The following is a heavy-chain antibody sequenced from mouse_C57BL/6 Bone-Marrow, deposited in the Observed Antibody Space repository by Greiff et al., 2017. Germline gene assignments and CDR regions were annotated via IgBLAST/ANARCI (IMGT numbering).Heavy chain of an antibody. CDR1: GYTFTSPG. V-gene: IGHV1-56*01. CDR2: IFPGSGST. J-gene: IGHJ1*03. D-gene: IGHD2-5*01. CDR3: ARLGYSNYGWYFDV. Sequence: QVQLQQSGPELVRPGASVKISCKAPGYTFTSPGMQWVRQRPGQGLGWIGEIFPGSGSTYYNEKFKGKATLTLDTSSSTAYMQLSSLTSEDSAVYFCARLGYSNYGWYFDVWGTGTTVTVSS.